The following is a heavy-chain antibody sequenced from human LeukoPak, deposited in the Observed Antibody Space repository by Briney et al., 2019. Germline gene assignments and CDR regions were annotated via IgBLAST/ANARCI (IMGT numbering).Heavy chain of an antibody. CDR1: GFTFSSYW. Sequence: PGGSLRLSCAASGFTFSSYWMHWVRHAPGKGLVWVSRINSDGSSTSYADSVKGRFTISRDNAKNTLYLQMNSLRAEDTAVYYCASPGRTDAFDIWGQGTMVTVSS. J-gene: IGHJ3*02. CDR2: INSDGSST. V-gene: IGHV3-74*01. CDR3: ASPGRTDAFDI.